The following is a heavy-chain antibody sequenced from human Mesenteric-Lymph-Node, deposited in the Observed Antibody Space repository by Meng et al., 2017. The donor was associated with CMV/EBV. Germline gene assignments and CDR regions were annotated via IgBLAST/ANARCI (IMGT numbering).Heavy chain of an antibody. CDR2: INPNSGGT. Sequence: ASVKVSCKASGYTFTGYYIHWVRQAPGQGLEWMGWINPNSGGTNYAQKFQGRVTMTEDTSTDTAYMELSSLRSEDTAVYYCATTRLFLEWPYFDYWGQGTLVTVSS. CDR1: GYTFTGYY. V-gene: IGHV1-2*02. J-gene: IGHJ4*02. CDR3: ATTRLFLEWPYFDY. D-gene: IGHD3-3*01.